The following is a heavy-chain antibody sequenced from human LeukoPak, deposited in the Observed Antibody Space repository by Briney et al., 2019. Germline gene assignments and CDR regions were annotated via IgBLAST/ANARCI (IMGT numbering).Heavy chain of an antibody. CDR2: IYTSGST. V-gene: IGHV4-61*02. CDR1: GGSISSGSYY. D-gene: IGHD3-22*01. J-gene: IGHJ4*02. Sequence: SETLSLTCTVSGGSISSGSYYWSWIRQPVGKGLGWIGRIYTSGSTNYNPSLKSRVTISVDTSKNQFSLKLSSVTAADTAVYYCAGRSSGYYWEDYFDYWGQGTLVTVSS. CDR3: AGRSSGYYWEDYFDY.